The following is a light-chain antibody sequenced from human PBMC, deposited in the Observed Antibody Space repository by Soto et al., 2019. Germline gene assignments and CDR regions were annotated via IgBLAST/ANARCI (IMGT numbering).Light chain of an antibody. CDR1: SSNIGAGYD. Sequence: QSVLTQPPSVSGAPGQRVTISCTGGSSNIGAGYDVHWYQHLPGTAPKLLIYYNTKRPSGVPDRFSGSKSGTSASLAIAGLQAEDEADYYCQSYDSRLSGPVFGGGTKVTVL. V-gene: IGLV1-40*01. CDR2: YNT. J-gene: IGLJ2*01. CDR3: QSYDSRLSGPV.